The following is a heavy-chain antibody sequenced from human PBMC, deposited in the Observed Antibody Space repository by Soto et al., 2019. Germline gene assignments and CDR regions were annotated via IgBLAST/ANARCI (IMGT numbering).Heavy chain of an antibody. V-gene: IGHV3-21*01. Sequence: PGGSLRLSCAASGFTFSSYSMNWVRQAPGKGLEWVSSISSSSSYIYYADSVKGRFTISRDNAKNSLYLQMNSLRAEDTAVYYCAREVVLDEGVFDYWGPGTLVTVSS. J-gene: IGHJ4*02. CDR2: ISSSSSYI. CDR1: GFTFSSYS. CDR3: AREVVLDEGVFDY.